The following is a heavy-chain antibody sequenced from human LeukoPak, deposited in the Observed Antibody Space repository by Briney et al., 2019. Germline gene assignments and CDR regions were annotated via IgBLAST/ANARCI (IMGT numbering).Heavy chain of an antibody. J-gene: IGHJ5*01. V-gene: IGHV3-53*01. CDR2: MYTGGTT. D-gene: IGHD3-16*01. CDR1: GFTFSGTH. Sequence: GGSLRLSCAASGFTFSGTHMRWVRQAPGKGLEWVSAMYTGGTTYYADSVTGRFTVSRDTSRNTLFLHMNSLRADDTAIYYCAKYEATSGGGLASWGQGTLVIVSS. CDR3: AKYEATSGGGLAS.